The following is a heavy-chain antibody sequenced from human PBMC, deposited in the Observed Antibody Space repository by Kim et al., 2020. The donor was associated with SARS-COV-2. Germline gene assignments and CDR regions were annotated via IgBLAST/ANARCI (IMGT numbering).Heavy chain of an antibody. D-gene: IGHD6-25*01. CDR2: IYSGSIST. V-gene: IGHV3-23*03. CDR1: GFGFGSYA. Sequence: GGSLRLSCAASGFGFGSYAMTWVRQAPGKGLEWVSVIYSGSISTYYADSVKGRFTISRDDSRNTLHLQMNSLRAEDTAVYYWAKGMWGSTGLARATFEH. CDR3: AKGMWGSTGLARATFEH. J-gene: IGHJ1*01.